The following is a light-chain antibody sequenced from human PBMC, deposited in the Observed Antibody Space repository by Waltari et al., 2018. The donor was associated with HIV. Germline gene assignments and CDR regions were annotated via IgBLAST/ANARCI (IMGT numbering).Light chain of an antibody. J-gene: IGKJ2*01. CDR3: QQSYSTPYT. CDR2: AAS. Sequence: DIQMTQSPSSLSASVGDRVTITCRASQSISNYLNWYQQKPGKAPKLLIYAASSLQSGVPSRSSGSGSGTDFTLTISSLQPEDFATYYCQQSYSTPYTFGQGTKLEIK. CDR1: QSISNY. V-gene: IGKV1-39*01.